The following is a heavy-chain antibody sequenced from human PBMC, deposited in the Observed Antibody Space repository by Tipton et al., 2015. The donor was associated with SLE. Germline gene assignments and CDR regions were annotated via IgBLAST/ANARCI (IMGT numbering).Heavy chain of an antibody. Sequence: SLRLSCAASGFTFSTSWMTWVRQAPGKGLEWVANINEDGNKKYYVDSVKGRFTISRDNAKNSLYLQMNGLRVEDTAVYYCARDIGRRESLWGQGTLVTVSS. D-gene: IGHD1-26*01. V-gene: IGHV3-7*01. CDR3: ARDIGRRESL. CDR1: GFTFSTSW. J-gene: IGHJ1*01. CDR2: INEDGNKK.